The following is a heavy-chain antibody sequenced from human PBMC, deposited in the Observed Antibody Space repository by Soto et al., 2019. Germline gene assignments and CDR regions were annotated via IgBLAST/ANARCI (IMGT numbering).Heavy chain of an antibody. CDR2: IYYSGST. V-gene: IGHV4-31*03. Sequence: SETLSLTCTVSGGSISSGCYYWSWIRQQPGKGLEWIGYIYYSGSTYYNPSLKSRVTISVDTSKNQFSLKLSSVTAADTAVYYCARDYYDMFYYGMDVWGQGTTVTVSS. J-gene: IGHJ6*02. CDR3: ARDYYDMFYYGMDV. D-gene: IGHD3-22*01. CDR1: GGSISSGCYY.